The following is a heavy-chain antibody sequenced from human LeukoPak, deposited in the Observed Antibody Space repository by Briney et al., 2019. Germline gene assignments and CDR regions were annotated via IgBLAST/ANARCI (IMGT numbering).Heavy chain of an antibody. CDR2: INHSGST. J-gene: IGHJ4*02. CDR1: GGSFSGYY. V-gene: IGHV4-34*01. CDR3: ARVWGYCSGGSCYRGYYFDY. Sequence: SETLSLTCAVYGGSFSGYYWSWIRQPPGKGLEWIGEINHSGSTNYNPSLKSRVTISVDTSKNQFSLKLSSVTAADTAVYYCARVWGYCSGGSCYRGYYFDYWGQGTLDTVSS. D-gene: IGHD2-15*01.